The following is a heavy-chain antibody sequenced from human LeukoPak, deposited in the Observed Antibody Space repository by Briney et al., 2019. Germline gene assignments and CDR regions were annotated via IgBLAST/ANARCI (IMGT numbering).Heavy chain of an antibody. J-gene: IGHJ4*02. CDR1: GYTFTSYY. CDR3: ARDNNRPGPITQEYDSSGYHDY. D-gene: IGHD3-22*01. Sequence: ASVKVSCKASGYTFTSYYMHWVRQAPGQGLEWIGIINPSGGSTSYAQKFQGRVTMTRDTSTSTVYMELSSLRSEDTAVYYCARDNNRPGPITQEYDSSGYHDYWGQGTLVTVSS. CDR2: INPSGGST. V-gene: IGHV1-46*01.